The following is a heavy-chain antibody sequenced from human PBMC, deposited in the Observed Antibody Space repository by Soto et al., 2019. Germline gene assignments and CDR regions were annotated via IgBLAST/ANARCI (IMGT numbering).Heavy chain of an antibody. Sequence: SETLSLTCTVSGGSVSSGSYYWSWIRQPPGKGLEWIGYIYDSGSTNYNPSLKSRVTISVDTSKNQFSLKLGSVTAADTAVYYCARASSSWRYFDYWGQGTLVTDSS. CDR2: IYDSGST. J-gene: IGHJ4*02. CDR3: ARASSSWRYFDY. CDR1: GGSVSSGSYY. D-gene: IGHD6-13*01. V-gene: IGHV4-61*01.